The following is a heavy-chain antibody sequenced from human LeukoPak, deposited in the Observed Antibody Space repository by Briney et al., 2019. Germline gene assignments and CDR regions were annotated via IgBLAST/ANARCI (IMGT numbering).Heavy chain of an antibody. CDR3: VRPYDFWSGYFDY. CDR2: IYHSGST. CDR1: GGSISSGGYS. D-gene: IGHD3-3*01. J-gene: IGHJ4*02. V-gene: IGHV4-30-2*03. Sequence: PSETLSLTCAVSGGSISSGGYSWSWIRQPPGKGMEWNGYIYHSGSTYYNPSLKSRVTISVDTSKNQFSLKLSSVTAADTAVYYCVRPYDFWSGYFDYWGQGTLVTVSS.